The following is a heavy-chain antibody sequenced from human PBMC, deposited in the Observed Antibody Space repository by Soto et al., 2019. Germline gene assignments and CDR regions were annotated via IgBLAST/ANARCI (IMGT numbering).Heavy chain of an antibody. J-gene: IGHJ6*02. CDR2: ISYNGSSK. D-gene: IGHD2-15*01. Sequence: QVQLVESGGGVVQPGKSLRLSCAASGFNFNIYGMHWVRQAPGKGLEWVAAISYNGSSKYYSDSVKGRFTISRDRAKNTLDLQMNSLTVEDTAVYYCANDGLEYQGYYGVDVWGQGTTVTVSS. CDR1: GFNFNIYG. CDR3: ANDGLEYQGYYGVDV. V-gene: IGHV3-30*18.